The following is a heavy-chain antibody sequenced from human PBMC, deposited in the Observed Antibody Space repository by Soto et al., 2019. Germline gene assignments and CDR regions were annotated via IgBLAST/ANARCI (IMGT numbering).Heavy chain of an antibody. J-gene: IGHJ4*02. V-gene: IGHV4-31*01. Sequence: PSETLSLTCTLSGASITSNGYYWSWLRLHPGEGLEWIGYIYYRGTTYYNPSLKSPVTISTDTSKKEFSLTLTSVTAADTAVYYCARATESHYFDYWGRGILVTVSS. CDR2: IYYRGTT. CDR3: ARATESHYFDY. CDR1: GASITSNGYY.